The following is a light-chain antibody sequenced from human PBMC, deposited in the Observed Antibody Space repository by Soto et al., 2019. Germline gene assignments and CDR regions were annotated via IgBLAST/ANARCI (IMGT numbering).Light chain of an antibody. Sequence: QSALTQPASVSGSLGQSITISCTGTSSDVGAYNYVSWYQQHPAKAPKLLIFEVTNRPSGVSGRFSGSKSGITASLSISGLQPEDEADYYCTSYSSSSPVLFGGGTKLTVL. CDR2: EVT. J-gene: IGLJ2*01. CDR1: SSDVGAYNY. CDR3: TSYSSSSPVL. V-gene: IGLV2-14*01.